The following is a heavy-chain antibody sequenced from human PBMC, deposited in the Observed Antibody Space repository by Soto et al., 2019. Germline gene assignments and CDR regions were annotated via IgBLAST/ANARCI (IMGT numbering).Heavy chain of an antibody. D-gene: IGHD2-21*01. CDR1: GFSFSDGAVG. J-gene: IGHJ4*02. Sequence: QITLKESGPTLVKPTQTLKLTCTFSGFSFSDGAVGVGWFRQSPGKAPEWLAIYYWDEDEWHSPSLGTRLSSSYKGARSQVVLSMVDMEPQNTATYCCARGSRRESCWGGDCYYFDVWGQGLQVAAS. V-gene: IGHV2-5*02. CDR2: YYWDEDE. CDR3: ARGSRRESCWGGDCYYFDV.